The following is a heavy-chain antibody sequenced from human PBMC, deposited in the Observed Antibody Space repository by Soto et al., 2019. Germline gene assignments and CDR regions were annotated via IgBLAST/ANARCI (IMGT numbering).Heavy chain of an antibody. CDR2: IPSRGRP. J-gene: IGHJ5*02. CDR1: GASIAGGSYY. CDR3: VRDQYSGYDFAL. Sequence: SETLSVTCSVSGASIAGGSYYWSWVRQPPGKGLEWIGYIPSRGRPFYNPSLTSRGTISADSSKNQLSLQLTSVTAADKAVYYCVRDQYSGYDFALWGQGNLVT. D-gene: IGHD5-12*01. V-gene: IGHV4-30-4*01.